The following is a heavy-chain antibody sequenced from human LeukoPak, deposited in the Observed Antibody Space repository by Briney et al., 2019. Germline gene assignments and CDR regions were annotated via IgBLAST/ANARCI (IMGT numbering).Heavy chain of an antibody. CDR3: ARVKDSSGYYSWGY. J-gene: IGHJ4*02. Sequence: KPSETLSLTCAVSGYSISSGYHWGWIRQPPGKGLEWIGSIYHSGSTYYNPSLKSRVTISVDTSKNQFSLKLSSVTAADTAVYYCARVKDSSGYYSWGYWGQGTLVTVSS. CDR1: GYSISSGYH. D-gene: IGHD3-22*01. V-gene: IGHV4-38-2*01. CDR2: IYHSGST.